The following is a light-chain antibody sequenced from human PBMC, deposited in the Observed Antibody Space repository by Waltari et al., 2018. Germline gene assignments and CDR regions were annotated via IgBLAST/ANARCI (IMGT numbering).Light chain of an antibody. CDR2: DAS. CDR3: QQRTNWQSLS. J-gene: IGKJ4*01. V-gene: IGKV3D-11*02. CDR1: ENINIF. Sequence: EIVLTQSPATLSLSPGERATLSYRASENINIFLAWYQQKPGQAPRLLISDASNRAAGVPARFSGSGSLTDFTLTISSLEPEDFGVYYCQQRTNWQSLSFGGGTRVEIK.